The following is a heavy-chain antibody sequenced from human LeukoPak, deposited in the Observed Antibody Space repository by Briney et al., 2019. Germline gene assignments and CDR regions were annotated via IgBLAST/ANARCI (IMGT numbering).Heavy chain of an antibody. D-gene: IGHD3-22*01. J-gene: IGHJ4*02. V-gene: IGHV3-33*01. CDR3: VRHYFNSRGQKGTGGY. CDR1: GFTFSNYG. Sequence: PGGSLRLSCAASGFTFSNYGMHRVRQAPGKGLEWVAVIWYDGSNKNYADSVKGRFTISRDNSKNTLYLEMNSLRDEDTAIYYCVRHYFNSRGQKGTGGYWGQGTLVTVSS. CDR2: IWYDGSNK.